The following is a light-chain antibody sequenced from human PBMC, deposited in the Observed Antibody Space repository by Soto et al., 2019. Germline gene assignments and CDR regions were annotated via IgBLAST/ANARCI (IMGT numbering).Light chain of an antibody. J-gene: IGKJ2*01. V-gene: IGKV3-15*01. CDR2: GAS. Sequence: EIVMTQSPSTLSVSPGERATLSCRASQSVSSNLAWYQQKPGQAPRLLIYGASTRATGIPARFSGSGSGTEFTFTISSLQSEDFAVYYCQQYNNWPPYTFGQGTKLE. CDR1: QSVSSN. CDR3: QQYNNWPPYT.